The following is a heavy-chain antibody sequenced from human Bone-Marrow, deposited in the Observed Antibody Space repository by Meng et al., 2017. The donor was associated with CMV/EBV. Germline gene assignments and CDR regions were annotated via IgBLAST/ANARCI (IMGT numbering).Heavy chain of an antibody. CDR3: ARVTLADEAGFFDY. Sequence: SGYAFTRYGISWVRQAPGQGLEWMGWISAYNGNTNYAQKLQGRVTMTTDTSTSTAYMELRSLSSDDTAVYYCARVTLADEAGFFDYWGQGTLVTVSS. CDR1: GYAFTRYG. V-gene: IGHV1-18*01. J-gene: IGHJ4*02. CDR2: ISAYNGNT. D-gene: IGHD6-19*01.